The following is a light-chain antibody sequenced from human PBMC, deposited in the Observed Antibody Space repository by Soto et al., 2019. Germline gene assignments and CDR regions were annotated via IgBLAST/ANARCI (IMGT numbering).Light chain of an antibody. Sequence: QSALTQPASVSGSPGQSITISFTGTSSDVGGYNYVSWYQQHPGKAPKHMIYEVSNRPSGVSNRCSGSKSGNTASLTISGLQAEDEADYYCSSYTSSSTLVFVGGTKLTVL. CDR3: SSYTSSSTLV. V-gene: IGLV2-14*01. CDR1: SSDVGGYNY. CDR2: EVS. J-gene: IGLJ2*01.